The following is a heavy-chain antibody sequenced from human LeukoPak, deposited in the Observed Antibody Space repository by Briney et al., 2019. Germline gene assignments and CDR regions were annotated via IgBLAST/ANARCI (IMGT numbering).Heavy chain of an antibody. V-gene: IGHV3-30-3*01. CDR2: ISYDGATK. CDR3: AKDGAD. CDR1: GFTFSSYA. Sequence: GGSLRLSCAASGFTFSSYAMHWVRQAPGKGLEWVAVISYDGATKYSADSVKGRFTISRDNSKNTLFLQMNSLRPEDTAVYYCAKDGADWGQGTLVTVSS. D-gene: IGHD4/OR15-4a*01. J-gene: IGHJ4*02.